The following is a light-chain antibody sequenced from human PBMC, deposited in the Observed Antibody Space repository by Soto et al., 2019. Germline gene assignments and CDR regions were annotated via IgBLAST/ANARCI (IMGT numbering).Light chain of an antibody. Sequence: QSVLTQPPSVSGAPGQRVTISCTGSSSNVGAGYDVHWYQQLPGTAPKLLIYGNSNRPSGVPDRFSGSKSGTSASLAITGRQAEDEADYYCHSYDSSLSAVFGGGTKLTVL. CDR1: SSNVGAGYD. V-gene: IGLV1-40*01. CDR3: HSYDSSLSAV. J-gene: IGLJ3*02. CDR2: GNS.